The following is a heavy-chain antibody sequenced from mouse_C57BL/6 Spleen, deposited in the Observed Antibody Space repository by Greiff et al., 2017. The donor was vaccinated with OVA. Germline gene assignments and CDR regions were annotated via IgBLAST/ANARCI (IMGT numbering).Heavy chain of an antibody. CDR1: GYTFTSYW. J-gene: IGHJ4*01. CDR3: ARRIYYGNYDAMDY. D-gene: IGHD2-1*01. Sequence: QFQLQQPGAELVMPGASVKLSCKASGYTFTSYWMHWVKQRPGQGLEWIGEIDPSDSYTNYNQKFKGKSTLTVDKSSSTAYMQLSSLTSEDSAVYYCARRIYYGNYDAMDYWGQGTSVTVSS. V-gene: IGHV1-69*01. CDR2: IDPSDSYT.